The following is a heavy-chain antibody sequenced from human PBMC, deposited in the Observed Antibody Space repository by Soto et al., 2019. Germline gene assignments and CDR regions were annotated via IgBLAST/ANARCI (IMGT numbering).Heavy chain of an antibody. V-gene: IGHV1-3*01. D-gene: IGHD2-2*01. Sequence: APVEVSCKPSGYSFTKYGLHWVREAPGQRLEWMGWINPGNGDTKYSQKFQGRVTITRDTSATTAYMELSSLRSEDSAVFYCARTDCSSTSCYNYYYYGMDGWGQGTTGTVSS. J-gene: IGHJ6*02. CDR3: ARTDCSSTSCYNYYYYGMDG. CDR2: INPGNGDT. CDR1: GYSFTKYG.